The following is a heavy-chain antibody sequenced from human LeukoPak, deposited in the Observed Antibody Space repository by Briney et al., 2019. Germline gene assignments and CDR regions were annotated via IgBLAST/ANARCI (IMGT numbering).Heavy chain of an antibody. D-gene: IGHD3-22*01. CDR2: IYHSGST. CDR1: GGSISSGGYS. CDR3: ARGETDSSGYPLDY. J-gene: IGHJ4*02. Sequence: SETLSLTCAVSGGSISSGGYSWSWIRQPPGKGLEWIGYIYHSGSTYYNPSLKSRVTISVDTSKNQFSLKLSSVTAADTAVYYCARGETDSSGYPLDYWGQGTLVTVSS. V-gene: IGHV4-30-2*01.